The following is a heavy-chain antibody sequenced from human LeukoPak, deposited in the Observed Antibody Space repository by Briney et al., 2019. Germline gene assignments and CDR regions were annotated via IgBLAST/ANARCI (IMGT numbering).Heavy chain of an antibody. J-gene: IGHJ4*02. CDR2: ISYDGSNK. CDR3: ARDEVVPAAYKYYFDY. V-gene: IGHV3-30*03. Sequence: GRSLRLSCAASGFTFSSYGMHWVRQAPGKGLEWVAVISYDGSNKYYADSVKGRFTISRDNSKNTLYLQMNSLRAEDTAVYYCARDEVVPAAYKYYFDYWGQGTLVTVSS. CDR1: GFTFSSYG. D-gene: IGHD2-2*01.